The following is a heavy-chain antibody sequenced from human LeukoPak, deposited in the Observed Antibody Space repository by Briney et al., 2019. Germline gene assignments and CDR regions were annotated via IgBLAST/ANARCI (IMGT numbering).Heavy chain of an antibody. CDR1: GGSFSGYY. V-gene: IGHV4-34*01. D-gene: IGHD3-16*01. CDR2: INHSGST. J-gene: IGHJ5*02. Sequence: SETLSLTCAVYGGSFSGYYWSWIRQPPGKGLEWIGEINHSGSTNYNPSLKSRVTISVDTSKNRFSLKLSSVTAADTAVYYCARRGGSRVWWFDPWGQGTLVTVSS. CDR3: ARRGGSRVWWFDP.